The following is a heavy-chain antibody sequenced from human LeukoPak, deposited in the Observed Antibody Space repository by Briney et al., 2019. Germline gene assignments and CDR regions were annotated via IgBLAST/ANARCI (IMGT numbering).Heavy chain of an antibody. J-gene: IGHJ6*02. CDR2: IIPKLGIE. CDR1: VGTFSSYA. CDR3: ASSGGYARNYYYYGMDV. Sequence: ASVKVSCKASVGTFSSYAISWVRQPPGQGLEWMGRIIPKLGIENYAQKFQGRVTITADKSTSTAYMELSRLSYEDTAVYVCASSGGYARNYYYYGMDVWGQGTTVTVSS. V-gene: IGHV1-69*04. D-gene: IGHD5-12*01.